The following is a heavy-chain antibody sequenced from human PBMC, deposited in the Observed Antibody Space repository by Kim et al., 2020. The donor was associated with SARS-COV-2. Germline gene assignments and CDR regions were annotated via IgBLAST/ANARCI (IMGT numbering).Heavy chain of an antibody. D-gene: IGHD1-26*01. Sequence: KDYATPVKGRFTISREDSKNTLYLQMNSLKTEDTAVYYCTTGYSGSYGDYWGQGTLVTVSS. CDR3: TTGYSGSYGDY. CDR2: K. V-gene: IGHV3-15*01. J-gene: IGHJ4*02.